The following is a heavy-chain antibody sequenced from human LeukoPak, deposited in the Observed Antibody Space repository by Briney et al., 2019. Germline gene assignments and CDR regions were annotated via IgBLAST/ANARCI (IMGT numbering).Heavy chain of an antibody. Sequence: SETLSLTCTVSGGSISNYYWSWIRQPPRRGLEWIGYIYYSGSTNYNPSLKSRVTISVDTSKNQFSLKLSSVTAADTAVYYCARAGGYSSGYQDYWGQGTLVTVSS. CDR3: ARAGGYSSGYQDY. D-gene: IGHD5-18*01. J-gene: IGHJ4*02. CDR1: GGSISNYY. CDR2: IYYSGST. V-gene: IGHV4-59*08.